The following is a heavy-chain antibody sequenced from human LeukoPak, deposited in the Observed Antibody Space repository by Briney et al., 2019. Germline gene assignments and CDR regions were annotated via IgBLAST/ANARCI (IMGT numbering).Heavy chain of an antibody. J-gene: IGHJ6*02. V-gene: IGHV3-30*02. D-gene: IGHD6-13*01. CDR2: IRYDGSNQ. CDR1: GFTFSSYG. CDR3: AKAPVRIAAAGTSVTANYYYYGMDV. Sequence: PGGSLRLSCAASGFTFSSYGMHWVRQAPGKGLERVAFIRYDGSNQYDADSVKGRFTISRDNSKNTLYLQMNSLRAEDTAVYYCAKAPVRIAAAGTSVTANYYYYGMDVWGQGTTVTVSS.